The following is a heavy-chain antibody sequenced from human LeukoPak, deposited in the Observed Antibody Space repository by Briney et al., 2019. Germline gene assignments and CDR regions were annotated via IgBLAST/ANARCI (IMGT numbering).Heavy chain of an antibody. J-gene: IGHJ6*02. CDR1: GYTFTSYG. CDR3: ARDQLERYYYYYGMDV. V-gene: IGHV1-18*01. Sequence: ASVKVSCKASGYTFTSYGISWVRQAPGQGLEWMGWISAYNGNTNYAQKLQGRVTMTTDTPTSTAYMELRSLRSDDTAVYYCARDQLERYYYYYGMDVWGQGTTVTVSS. CDR2: ISAYNGNT. D-gene: IGHD6-13*01.